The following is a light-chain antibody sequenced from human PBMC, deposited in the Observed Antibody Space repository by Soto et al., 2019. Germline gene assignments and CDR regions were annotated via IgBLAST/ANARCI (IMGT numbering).Light chain of an antibody. Sequence: EIVLTQSPATLSLSPGERATLSCRASQSVSSSLAWYQQKPGQSPRLLIYDTSNRATGIPDRFSGSGSGTDFTLTISRLEPEDFAVYYCQQYGDSTGWTFGQGTKVDI. CDR3: QQYGDSTGWT. CDR1: QSVSSS. J-gene: IGKJ1*01. V-gene: IGKV3-11*01. CDR2: DTS.